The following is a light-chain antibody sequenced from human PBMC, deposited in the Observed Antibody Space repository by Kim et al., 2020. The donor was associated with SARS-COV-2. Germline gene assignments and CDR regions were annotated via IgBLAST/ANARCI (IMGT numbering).Light chain of an antibody. V-gene: IGLV3-1*01. CDR3: QAWDSGTAV. CDR2: QDS. Sequence: SYELTQPPSVSVSPGQTASITCSGDKLGDKYACWYQQKPGQSPVLVIYQDSKRPSGIPERFSGSNSGNTATLTISGTQAMDEADYCCQAWDSGTAVFGTGTKVTVL. CDR1: KLGDKY. J-gene: IGLJ1*01.